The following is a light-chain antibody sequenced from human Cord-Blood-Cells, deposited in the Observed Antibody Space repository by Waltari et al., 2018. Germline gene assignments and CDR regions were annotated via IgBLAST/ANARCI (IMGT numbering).Light chain of an antibody. V-gene: IGKV1-5*03. Sequence: DIQITQSPSTLSASVGDRFTITCRASQSISSWLAWYQQKPGKAPKLLIYKASSLESGVPSRFSGSGSGTEFTLTISSLQPDDFATYYCQQYNSYGTFGQGTKVEIK. CDR2: KAS. CDR3: QQYNSYGT. J-gene: IGKJ1*01. CDR1: QSISSW.